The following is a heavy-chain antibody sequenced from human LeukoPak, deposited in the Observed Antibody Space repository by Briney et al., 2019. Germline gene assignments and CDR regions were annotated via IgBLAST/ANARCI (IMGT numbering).Heavy chain of an antibody. CDR2: TYYRSRWFN. D-gene: IGHD2-15*01. CDR1: GDSVSSNSAA. CDR3: AASSGGFYS. Sequence: SQTLSLTCAISGDSVSSNSAAWNWVRQSPSRGLEWLGRTYYRSRWFNDYAVSVQSRIVITADASKNQFSLQLASVTPEDTAVYYCAASSGGFYSWGQGTLVTVSS. J-gene: IGHJ4*02. V-gene: IGHV6-1*01.